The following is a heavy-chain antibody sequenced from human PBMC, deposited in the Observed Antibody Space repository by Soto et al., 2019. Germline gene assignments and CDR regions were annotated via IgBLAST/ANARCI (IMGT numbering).Heavy chain of an antibody. V-gene: IGHV5-51*01. Sequence: GESLKISCKGSGYNFAGYWIAWGRQLPGKGLELMGIIYPSDYDTRYRPFFQGQVTISADKSISSAYLQWSSLRASGNAMYYCARGGVSTRTFDYWGQGTPVTVSS. D-gene: IGHD3-3*01. CDR3: ARGGVSTRTFDY. J-gene: IGHJ4*02. CDR1: GYNFAGYW. CDR2: IYPSDYDT.